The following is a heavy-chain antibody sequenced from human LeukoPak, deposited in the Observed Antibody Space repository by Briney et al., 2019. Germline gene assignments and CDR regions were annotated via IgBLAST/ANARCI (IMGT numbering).Heavy chain of an antibody. CDR1: GGSISSYY. V-gene: IGHV4-59*01. D-gene: IGHD4-23*01. J-gene: IGHJ4*02. CDR3: ASRDYSGRHFDY. CDR2: MYYSGST. Sequence: SETLSLTCTVSGGSISSYYWSWIRQPPGKGLEWIGYMYYSGSTNYNPSLKSRVTISVDTYKNQFSLKLSSVTAADTAMYYCASRDYSGRHFDYWGQGTLVTVSS.